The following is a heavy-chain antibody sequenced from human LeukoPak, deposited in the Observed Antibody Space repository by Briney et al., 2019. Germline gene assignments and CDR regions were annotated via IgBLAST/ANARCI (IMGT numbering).Heavy chain of an antibody. V-gene: IGHV3-7*01. CDR1: GFTFSSYW. J-gene: IGHJ4*02. D-gene: IGHD3-9*01. CDR2: IKEDGSER. CDR3: ARHRYMSY. Sequence: PGGSLRLSCAASGFTFSSYWMTWVRQAPGKGLEWVANIKEDGSERHYVDSVKGRFTISGDNAKNSLYLQMNSLRAEDTAVYYCARHRYMSYWGRGTLVTVSS.